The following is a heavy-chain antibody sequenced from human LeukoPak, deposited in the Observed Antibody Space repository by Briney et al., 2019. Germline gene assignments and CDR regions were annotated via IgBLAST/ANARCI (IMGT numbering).Heavy chain of an antibody. CDR1: GFTFSSYD. D-gene: IGHD3-22*01. J-gene: IGHJ4*02. V-gene: IGHV3-13*01. CDR2: IGTAGDT. CDR3: AKDHSNTAYYYDSSGHYYFDY. Sequence: PGGSLRLSCAACGFTFSSYDMHWVRQATGKGLEWVSAIGTAGDTYYPGSVKGRFTISRDNSKNTLYLQMNSLRAEDTAVYYCAKDHSNTAYYYDSSGHYYFDYWGQGTLVTVSS.